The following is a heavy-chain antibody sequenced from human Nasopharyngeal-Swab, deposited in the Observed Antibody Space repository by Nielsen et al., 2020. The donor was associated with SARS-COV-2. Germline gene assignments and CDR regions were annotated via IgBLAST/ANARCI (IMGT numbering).Heavy chain of an antibody. V-gene: IGHV3-33*01. CDR1: GFTFSSYG. CDR2: IWYDGSNK. Sequence: GWSLRLSWAASGFTFSSYGMHWVRQAPGKGLEWVAVIWYDGSNKYYADSVKGRFTISRDNSKNTLYLQMNSLRAEDTAVYYCARGDRYGGNALDAFDIWGQGTMVTVSS. D-gene: IGHD4-23*01. J-gene: IGHJ3*02. CDR3: ARGDRYGGNALDAFDI.